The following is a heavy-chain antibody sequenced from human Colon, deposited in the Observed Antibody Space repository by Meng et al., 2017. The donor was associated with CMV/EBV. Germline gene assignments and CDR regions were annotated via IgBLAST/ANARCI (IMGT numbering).Heavy chain of an antibody. CDR3: TRDVEDTVGAITSDY. J-gene: IGHJ4*02. CDR1: GFSFSGSA. Sequence: GGSLRLSCAASGFSFSGSAIHWVRQASGKGLEWVGRIRSKGKNYATTYGSPVKGRFTFSRDDSNNMAYLQMNSLKTEDSAVYYCTRDVEDTVGAITSDYWGQGTLVTVSS. V-gene: IGHV3-73*01. CDR2: IRSKGKNYAT. D-gene: IGHD1-26*01.